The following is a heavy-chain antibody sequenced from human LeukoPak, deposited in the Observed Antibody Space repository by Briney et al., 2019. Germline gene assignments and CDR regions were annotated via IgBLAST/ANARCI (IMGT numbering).Heavy chain of an antibody. CDR3: ARGVYGSGSYGRGGFDY. Sequence: GESLKISCKGSGYSFPSYWIGWVRQMPGKGLEWMGIVFPSDSDATYSPSFQGQVTISVDKSISTAYLQWGGLRASDTAMYYCARGVYGSGSYGRGGFDYWGQGTLVTVSS. CDR2: VFPSDSDA. J-gene: IGHJ4*02. CDR1: GYSFPSYW. D-gene: IGHD3-10*01. V-gene: IGHV5-51*01.